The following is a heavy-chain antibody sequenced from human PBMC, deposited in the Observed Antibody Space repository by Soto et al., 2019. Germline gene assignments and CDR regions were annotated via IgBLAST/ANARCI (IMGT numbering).Heavy chain of an antibody. CDR3: ARGPQRYCSGGSCYSGSFDY. CDR2: ISAYNGNT. D-gene: IGHD2-15*01. V-gene: IGHV1-18*01. J-gene: IGHJ4*02. Sequence: ASVKVSCKASGHTFTSYGISWVRQAPGQGLEWMGWISAYNGNTNYAQKLQGRVTMTTDTSTSTAYMELRSLRSDDTAVYYCARGPQRYCSGGSCYSGSFDYWGQGTLVTVSS. CDR1: GHTFTSYG.